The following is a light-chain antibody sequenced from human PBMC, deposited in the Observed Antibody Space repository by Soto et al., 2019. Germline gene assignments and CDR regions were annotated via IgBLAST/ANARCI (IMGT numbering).Light chain of an antibody. CDR3: QQYNNWPYT. V-gene: IGKV3-15*01. Sequence: EIVMTQSPATLSVSPGERATLSCRASQSVSSNLAWYQQKPGQDPRLLIYGASTRATGIRARFSGSGSGPDFPLTISSLQSEDFAVYYCQQYNNWPYTFGHGTKLEIK. J-gene: IGKJ2*01. CDR2: GAS. CDR1: QSVSSN.